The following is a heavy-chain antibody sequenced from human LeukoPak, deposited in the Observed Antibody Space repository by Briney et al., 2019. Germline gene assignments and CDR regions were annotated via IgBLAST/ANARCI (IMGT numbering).Heavy chain of an antibody. J-gene: IGHJ5*02. CDR2: IYYSGST. CDR1: GGSISSSSYY. CDR3: ARDGYNSGWFDP. D-gene: IGHD5-24*01. Sequence: SETLSLTCTVSGGSISSSSYYWGWIRQPPGKGLEWIGSIYYSGSTYYNPSLKSRVTISVDTSKNQFSLKLSSVTAADTAVYYCARDGYNSGWFDPWAREPWSPSPQ. V-gene: IGHV4-39*02.